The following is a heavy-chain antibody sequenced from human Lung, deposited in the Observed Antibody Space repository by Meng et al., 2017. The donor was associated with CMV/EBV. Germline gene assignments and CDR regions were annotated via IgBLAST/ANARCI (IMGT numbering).Heavy chain of an antibody. D-gene: IGHD3-22*01. J-gene: IGHJ4*02. CDR1: GGSISSGGYY. V-gene: IGHV4-31*03. CDR2: IYYSEST. Sequence: SETLSLXCTVSGGSISSGGYYWSWIRQHPGKGLEWIGYIYYSESTYYNPSLKSRVTISVDTSKNQFSLKLSSVTAADTAVYYCARGSYYYDSSGYYYTGEGGFDYWGQGXLVTVSS. CDR3: ARGSYYYDSSGYYYTGEGGFDY.